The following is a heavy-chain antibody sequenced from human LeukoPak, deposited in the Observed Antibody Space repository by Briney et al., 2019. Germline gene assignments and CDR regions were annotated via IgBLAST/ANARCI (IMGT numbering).Heavy chain of an antibody. CDR3: ARGRTTVTTIWFDP. V-gene: IGHV1-8*01. CDR2: MNPNSGNT. Sequence: ASVKVSCKASGYTFTSYDINWVRQATEQGLEWMGWMNPNSGNTGYAQKFQGRVTMTRNTSISTAYMELSSLRSEDTAVYYCARGRTTVTTIWFDPWGQGTLVTVSS. D-gene: IGHD4-17*01. CDR1: GYTFTSYD. J-gene: IGHJ5*02.